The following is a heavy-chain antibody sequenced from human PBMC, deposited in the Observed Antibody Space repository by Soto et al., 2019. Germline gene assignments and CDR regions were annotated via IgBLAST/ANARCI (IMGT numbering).Heavy chain of an antibody. D-gene: IGHD3-9*01. CDR2: INPNSGDT. V-gene: IGHV1-2*02. Sequence: ASLKVSWKASGYSLAGYHRRWVRQAPGRGLEWMGWINPNSGDTEYAQNFQGRVTMTRDTSFNLVYMEMSGLMSDDTAVYYCARDARGTRGFDEMDIWGQGTTVTGSS. CDR1: GYSLAGYH. CDR3: ARDARGTRGFDEMDI. J-gene: IGHJ6*02.